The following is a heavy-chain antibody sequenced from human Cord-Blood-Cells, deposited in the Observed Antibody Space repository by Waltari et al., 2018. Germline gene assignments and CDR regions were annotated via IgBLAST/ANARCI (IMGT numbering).Heavy chain of an antibody. CDR1: VGAISSGDYY. CDR2: IYYSGST. J-gene: IGHJ6*02. Sequence: QVQLQESGPGLVTPSQTLSRTCTVSVGAISSGDYYWSWIREPSGKGLEWIGYIYYSGSTYYNPSLKSRVTISVDTSKNQFSLKLSSVTAADTAVYYCAREGINVFLDRFGGGVYYYGMDVWGQGTTVTVSS. D-gene: IGHD3-16*01. V-gene: IGHV4-30-4*01. CDR3: AREGINVFLDRFGGGVYYYGMDV.